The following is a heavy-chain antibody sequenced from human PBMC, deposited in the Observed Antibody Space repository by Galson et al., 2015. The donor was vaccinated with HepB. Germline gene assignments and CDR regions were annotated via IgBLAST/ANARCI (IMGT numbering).Heavy chain of an antibody. CDR1: GFTFSSYW. V-gene: IGHV3-7*03. J-gene: IGHJ4*02. Sequence: SLRLSCAASGFTFSSYWMSWVRQAPGKGLEWVANIKQDGSEKYYVDSVKGRFTISRDNAENSLYLQMNSLRAEDTAVYHCARLLRYSGSYYFDYWGQGTLVTVSS. CDR2: IKQDGSEK. CDR3: ARLLRYSGSYYFDY. D-gene: IGHD1-26*01.